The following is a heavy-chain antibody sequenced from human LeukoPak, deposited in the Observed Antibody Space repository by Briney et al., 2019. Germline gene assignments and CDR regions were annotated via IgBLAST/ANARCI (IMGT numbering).Heavy chain of an antibody. Sequence: ASVKVSCKASGYTFTGYYMHWVRQAPGQGLEWMGWINPNSGNTGYAQKFQGRVTMTRNTSISTAYMELSSLRSEDTAVYYCAIGYSYGYCFDIWGQGTMVTVSS. J-gene: IGHJ3*02. CDR3: AIGYSYGYCFDI. V-gene: IGHV1-8*02. CDR1: GYTFTGYY. D-gene: IGHD5-18*01. CDR2: INPNSGNT.